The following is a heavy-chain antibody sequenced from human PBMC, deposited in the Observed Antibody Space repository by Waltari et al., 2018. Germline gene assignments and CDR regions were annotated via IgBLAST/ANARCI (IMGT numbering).Heavy chain of an antibody. Sequence: QVQLQQWGAGLLKPSETLSLTCAVYGGSFSGYYWSWIRQPPGKGLEWIGEINHSGSTNSNPSLKCRVTISVDTSKNQFSLKLSSVTAADTAVYYCARHPLVGAIDYWGQGTLVTVSS. CDR3: ARHPLVGAIDY. V-gene: IGHV4-34*01. D-gene: IGHD1-26*01. CDR2: INHSGST. CDR1: GGSFSGYY. J-gene: IGHJ4*02.